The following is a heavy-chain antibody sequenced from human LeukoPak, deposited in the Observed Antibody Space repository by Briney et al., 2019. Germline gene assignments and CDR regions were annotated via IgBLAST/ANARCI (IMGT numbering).Heavy chain of an antibody. J-gene: IGHJ5*02. CDR3: ARVKARCSSTSCYSGFDP. V-gene: IGHV1-18*04. D-gene: IGHD2-2*01. Sequence: GASVKVSCKASGYTFTGYYMHWVRQAPGQGLEWMGWISAYNGNTNYAQKLQGRVTMTTDTSTSTAYMELRSLRSDDTAVYYCARVKARCSSTSCYSGFDPWGQGTLVTVSS. CDR2: ISAYNGNT. CDR1: GYTFTGYY.